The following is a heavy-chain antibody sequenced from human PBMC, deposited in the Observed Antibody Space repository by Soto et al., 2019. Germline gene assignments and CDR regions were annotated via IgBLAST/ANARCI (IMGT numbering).Heavy chain of an antibody. Sequence: QVQVVQSRAEVKRPGASVRVSCKASGYTFTDYDINWVRQATGQGLEWMGWMSPDSGNPGYAQQFQGRGTMTRNTSISTAYMELSSLRSDDTAVYYCEVTTGYWGQGTMVTVSS. V-gene: IGHV1-8*01. J-gene: IGHJ4*02. CDR1: GYTFTDYD. CDR3: EVTTGY. CDR2: MSPDSGNP. D-gene: IGHD2-21*02.